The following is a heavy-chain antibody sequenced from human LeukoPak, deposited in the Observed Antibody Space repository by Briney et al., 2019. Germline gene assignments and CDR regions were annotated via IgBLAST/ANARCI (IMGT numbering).Heavy chain of an antibody. Sequence: GESLKISCKGSGYSFSSYWIAWVRQMPGKGLEYLGMVYPGDSDARYSPSFRGQVTISADTSITTAYLQWSSLTASDTAMYYCARQYGGNCMDVWGTGTTVTVSS. D-gene: IGHD4-23*01. CDR3: ARQYGGNCMDV. CDR2: VYPGDSDA. J-gene: IGHJ6*03. V-gene: IGHV5-51*01. CDR1: GYSFSSYW.